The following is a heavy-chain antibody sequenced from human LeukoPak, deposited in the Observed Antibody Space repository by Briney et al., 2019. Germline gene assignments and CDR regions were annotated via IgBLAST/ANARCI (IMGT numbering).Heavy chain of an antibody. V-gene: IGHV4-61*02. D-gene: IGHD6-19*01. J-gene: IGHJ5*02. CDR2: IYTSGGT. CDR3: ARDAARSNGWYGYDR. Sequence: SETLSLTCTVSGDSISSGSYYWNWIRQPAGKGLEWIGRIYTSGGTDYNPSLKSRVTISIDTSKNQFSLILSSVTAADTAIYYCARDAARSNGWYGYDRWGQGTLVTVSS. CDR1: GDSISSGSYY.